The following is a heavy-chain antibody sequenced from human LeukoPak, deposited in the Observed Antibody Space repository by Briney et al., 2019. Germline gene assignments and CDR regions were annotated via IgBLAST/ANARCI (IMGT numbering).Heavy chain of an antibody. J-gene: IGHJ6*03. V-gene: IGHV4-59*01. D-gene: IGHD3-3*01. Sequence: NSSETLSLTCTVSGGSISSYYWSWIRQPPGKGLEWIGYIYYSGSTNYNPSLKSRVTISVDTSKNQFSLKLSSVTAADTAVYYCARDKTEGYYYYMDVWGKGTTVTVSS. CDR3: ARDKTEGYYYYMDV. CDR2: IYYSGST. CDR1: GGSISSYY.